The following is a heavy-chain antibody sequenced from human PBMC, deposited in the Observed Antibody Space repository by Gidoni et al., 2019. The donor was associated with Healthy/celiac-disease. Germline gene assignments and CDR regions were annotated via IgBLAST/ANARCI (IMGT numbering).Heavy chain of an antibody. D-gene: IGHD1-26*01. Sequence: GSTYYNPSLKSRVTISVDTSKNQFSLKLSSVTAADTAVYYCANLPPDGYSGSPGAFDIWGQGTMVTVSS. CDR2: GST. CDR3: ANLPPDGYSGSPGAFDI. J-gene: IGHJ3*02. V-gene: IGHV4-39*07.